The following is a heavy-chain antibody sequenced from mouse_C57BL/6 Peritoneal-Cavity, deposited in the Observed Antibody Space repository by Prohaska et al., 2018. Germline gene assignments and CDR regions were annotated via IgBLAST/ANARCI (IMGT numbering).Heavy chain of an antibody. CDR2: INPNNGGT. D-gene: IGHD2-1*01. J-gene: IGHJ4*01. V-gene: IGHV1-26*01. CDR1: GYTFTDYY. CDR3: ASDGNVDDYAMDD. Sequence: PGASVKISCKASGYTFTDYYMNWVKQSHGKSLEWIGDINPNNGGTSYNQKFKGKATLTVDKSSSTAYMELRSLTSEDSAVYYCASDGNVDDYAMDDWGQGTSVTFAS.